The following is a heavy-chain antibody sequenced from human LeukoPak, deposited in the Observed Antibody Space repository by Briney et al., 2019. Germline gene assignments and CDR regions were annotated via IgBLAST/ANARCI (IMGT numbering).Heavy chain of an antibody. J-gene: IGHJ4*02. CDR1: GXTFSSYG. Sequence: PGRSLRLSCAASGXTFSSYGMHWVRQAPGKGLEWVAVISYDGSNKYYADSVKGRFTISRDNSKNTLYLQMNSLRAEDTAVYYCAKGRDGYNHFDYWGQGTLVTVSS. V-gene: IGHV3-30*18. CDR2: ISYDGSNK. CDR3: AKGRDGYNHFDY. D-gene: IGHD5-24*01.